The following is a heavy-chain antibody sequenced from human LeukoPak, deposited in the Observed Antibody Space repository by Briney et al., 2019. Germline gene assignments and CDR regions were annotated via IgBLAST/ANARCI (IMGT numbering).Heavy chain of an antibody. D-gene: IGHD3-22*01. V-gene: IGHV3-23*01. J-gene: IGHJ4*02. CDR2: ISGSGGST. Sequence: GGSLRLSCAGSGFTFSSYAMSWVRQAPGKGLEWVSAISGSGGSTYYADSVKGRFTISRDNSKNTLYLQMNSLRAEDTAVYYCASEHDSSGYGDYWGQGTLVTVSS. CDR1: GFTFSSYA. CDR3: ASEHDSSGYGDY.